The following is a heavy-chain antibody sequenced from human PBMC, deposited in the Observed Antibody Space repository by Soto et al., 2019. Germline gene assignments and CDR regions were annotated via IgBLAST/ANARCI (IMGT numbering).Heavy chain of an antibody. J-gene: IGHJ6*02. V-gene: IGHV1-69*01. CDR1: GGTFSSYA. CDR2: IIPIFGTA. CDR3: AGNIVVVVAATRGLDYYGMDV. Sequence: QVQLVQSGAEVKKPGSSVKVSCKASGGTFSSYAISWVRQAPGQGLEWMGGIIPIFGTANYAQKFQGRVTITADESTSTAYMGLSSLRSEDTAVYYCAGNIVVVVAATRGLDYYGMDVWGQGTTVTVSS. D-gene: IGHD2-15*01.